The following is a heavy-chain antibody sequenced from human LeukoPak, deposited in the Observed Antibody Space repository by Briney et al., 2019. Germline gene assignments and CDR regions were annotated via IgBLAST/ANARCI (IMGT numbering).Heavy chain of an antibody. Sequence: GGSLRLSCAASGFTFSSYAMSWVRQAPGKGLEWVSAISGSGGSTYYADSVRGRFTISRDNSKNTLYLQMNSLRAEDTAVYYCAKDSKQQLVGFYFDYWGQGTLVTVSS. D-gene: IGHD6-13*01. CDR2: ISGSGGST. CDR3: AKDSKQQLVGFYFDY. CDR1: GFTFSSYA. V-gene: IGHV3-23*01. J-gene: IGHJ4*02.